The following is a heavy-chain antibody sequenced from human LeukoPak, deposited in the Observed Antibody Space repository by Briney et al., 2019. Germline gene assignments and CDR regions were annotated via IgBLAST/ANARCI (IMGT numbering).Heavy chain of an antibody. Sequence: GGSLRLSCTASGFIFSTYWMTWVRQAPGKGLEWVANIKHDGSEKYYVDSVKGRFSISRDNAKNSLYLQMNSLRAEDTAIYYCARGLSPDPWGQGTLVPVSS. V-gene: IGHV3-7*01. D-gene: IGHD2-2*01. CDR2: IKHDGSEK. CDR1: GFIFSTYW. CDR3: ARGLSPDP. J-gene: IGHJ5*02.